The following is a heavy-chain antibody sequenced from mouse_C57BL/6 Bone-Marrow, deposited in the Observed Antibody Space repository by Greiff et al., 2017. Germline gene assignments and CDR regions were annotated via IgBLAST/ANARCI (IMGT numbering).Heavy chain of an antibody. D-gene: IGHD2-5*01. V-gene: IGHV1-66*01. Sequence: VKLQESGPELVKPGASVKISCKASGYSFTSYYIHWVKQRPGQGLEWIGWIYPGSGNTKYNEKFKGKATLTADTSSSTAYMQLSSLTSEDSAVYYCARSRDSNRYYFDYWGQGTTLTVSS. CDR1: GYSFTSYY. CDR3: ARSRDSNRYYFDY. J-gene: IGHJ2*01. CDR2: IYPGSGNT.